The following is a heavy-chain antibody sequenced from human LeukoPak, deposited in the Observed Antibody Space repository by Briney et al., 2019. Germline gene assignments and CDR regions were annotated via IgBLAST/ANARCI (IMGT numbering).Heavy chain of an antibody. Sequence: PSETLSLTCAVYGGSFSGYYWSWIRQPPGKGLEWIGEINHSGSTNYNPSLKSRVTISVDTSKDQFSLKLSSVTAADTAVYYCARGPRITMIVVVITRGWYFDLWGRGTLVTVSS. CDR2: INHSGST. V-gene: IGHV4-34*01. D-gene: IGHD3-22*01. CDR1: GGSFSGYY. CDR3: ARGPRITMIVVVITRGWYFDL. J-gene: IGHJ2*01.